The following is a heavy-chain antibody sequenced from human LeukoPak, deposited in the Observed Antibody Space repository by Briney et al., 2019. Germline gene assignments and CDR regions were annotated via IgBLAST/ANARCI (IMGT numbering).Heavy chain of an antibody. CDR3: AGGGYDETTWYN. D-gene: IGHD6-13*01. CDR1: GFSFSDFC. CDR2: IKYDGSDK. V-gene: IGHV3-7*01. Sequence: PGGSLRLSCAASGFSFSDFCMSWVRQAPGKGLEWVANIKYDGSDKYYVDSVKGRFTISRDNAKNSLYLQMNSLRAEDTALYYCAGGGYDETTWYNWGQGTLVTVSS. J-gene: IGHJ4*02.